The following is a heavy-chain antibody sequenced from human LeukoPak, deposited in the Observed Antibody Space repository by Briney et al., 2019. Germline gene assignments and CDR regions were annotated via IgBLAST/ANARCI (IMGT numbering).Heavy chain of an antibody. J-gene: IGHJ4*02. V-gene: IGHV4-59*08. D-gene: IGHD1/OR15-1a*01. Sequence: SETLSLTCTVSGGSIGSYYWSWIRQPPGKGLEWIGYIYYSGSTNSGSTNYNPSLKSRLTISVDTSKNQFSLKLSSVTAADTAVYYCARGQEDWDRQQRAVHFDYWGQGTLVTVSS. CDR1: GGSIGSYY. CDR3: ARGQEDWDRQQRAVHFDY. CDR2: IYYSGSTNSGST.